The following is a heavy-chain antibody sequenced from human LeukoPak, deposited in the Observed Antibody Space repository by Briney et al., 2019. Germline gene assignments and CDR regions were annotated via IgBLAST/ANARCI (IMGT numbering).Heavy chain of an antibody. V-gene: IGHV1-69*06. CDR2: IIPIFGTA. CDR1: GGTFSSYA. J-gene: IGHJ3*02. D-gene: IGHD2-21*02. CDR3: ASRTSIVVVTAGTGDAFDI. Sequence: SVKVSCKASGGTFSSYAISWVRQAPGQGLEWMGGIIPIFGTANYAQKFQGRVTITADKSTSTAYMELSSLRSEDTAVYYCASRTSIVVVTAGTGDAFDIWGQGTMVTVSS.